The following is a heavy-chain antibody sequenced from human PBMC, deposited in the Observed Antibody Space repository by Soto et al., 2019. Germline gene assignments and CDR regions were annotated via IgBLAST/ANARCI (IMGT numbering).Heavy chain of an antibody. J-gene: IGHJ3*01. D-gene: IGHD3-10*01. CDR3: ARGLPDFGSGDDVFDF. V-gene: IGHV4-59*01. Sequence: QVRLQESGPGLVKPSETLSLTCTVSGGSISNFYWSWFRQPPQKGLEWIGYIYYSGTTNYNPPLKSLVTISGEPSNNPFSLRLTSVTAADTAMYYCARGLPDFGSGDDVFDFWGQGTMVTVSS. CDR2: IYYSGTT. CDR1: GGSISNFY.